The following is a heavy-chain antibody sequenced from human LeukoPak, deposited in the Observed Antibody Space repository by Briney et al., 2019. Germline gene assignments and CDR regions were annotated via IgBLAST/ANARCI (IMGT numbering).Heavy chain of an antibody. D-gene: IGHD3-16*01. Sequence: GGSLRLSCAASGFTFSGYTIHWVRQPPGKGLEWVAVISFDGSNKYYADSVKGRFTISRDNSKNTLYLQMNSPRAEDTAVYYCAREELGSSLGFDPWGQGTLVTVSS. CDR2: ISFDGSNK. J-gene: IGHJ5*02. V-gene: IGHV3-30-3*01. CDR1: GFTFSGYT. CDR3: AREELGSSLGFDP.